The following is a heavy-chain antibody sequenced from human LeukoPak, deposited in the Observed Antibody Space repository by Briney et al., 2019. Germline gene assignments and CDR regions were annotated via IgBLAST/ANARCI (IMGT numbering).Heavy chain of an antibody. D-gene: IGHD4-17*01. CDR3: ASLMTTVYYLDY. Sequence: PGGSLRLSCAASGFTFSSHSMNWVRQAPGKGLEWISYISSSSSTIYYADSVKGRFTISRDNAKNSLYLQMSSLRDEDTAVYYCASLMTTVYYLDYWGQGTLVTVSS. V-gene: IGHV3-48*02. CDR2: ISSSSSTI. J-gene: IGHJ4*02. CDR1: GFTFSSHS.